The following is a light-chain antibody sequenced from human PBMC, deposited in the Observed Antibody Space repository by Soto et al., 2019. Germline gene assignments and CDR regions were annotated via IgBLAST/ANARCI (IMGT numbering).Light chain of an antibody. Sequence: AIQMTQSPSSLSASVGDRVTITCRASQGIRNDLGWYQQKPGKAPKLLIYAASSLQSGVPSRFSGSGSGTDFTLTISSLQPGDFATYYCLQDYNYWTFGQGTKVEIK. V-gene: IGKV1-6*01. CDR2: AAS. CDR1: QGIRND. CDR3: LQDYNYWT. J-gene: IGKJ1*01.